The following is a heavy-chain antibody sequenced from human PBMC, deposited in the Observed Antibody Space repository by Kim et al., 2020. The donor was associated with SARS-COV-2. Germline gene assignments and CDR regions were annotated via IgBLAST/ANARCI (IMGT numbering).Heavy chain of an antibody. D-gene: IGHD3-22*01. CDR2: IKSKTDGGTT. Sequence: GGSLRLSCAASGFTFSNAWMSWVRQAPGKGLEWVGRIKSKTDGGTTDYAAPVKGRFTISRDDSKNTLYLQMNSLKTEDTAVYYCTTERVGYYYDSSGYAYWGQRTLVTVSA. CDR1: GFTFSNAW. J-gene: IGHJ4*02. V-gene: IGHV3-15*01. CDR3: TTERVGYYYDSSGYAY.